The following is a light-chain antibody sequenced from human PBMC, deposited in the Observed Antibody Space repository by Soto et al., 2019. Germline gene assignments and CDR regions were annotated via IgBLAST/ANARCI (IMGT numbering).Light chain of an antibody. J-gene: IGLJ1*01. CDR3: GSYTTTSTYV. Sequence: QSALTQPASVSGSPGQSITISCTGTSSDVGGYNYVSWYQQHPGKAPKLMVYDVSNRPSGVSNRFSGSKSGNTASLTISGPQAEDEADYYCGSYTTTSTYVFGPGTKLTVL. V-gene: IGLV2-14*01. CDR2: DVS. CDR1: SSDVGGYNY.